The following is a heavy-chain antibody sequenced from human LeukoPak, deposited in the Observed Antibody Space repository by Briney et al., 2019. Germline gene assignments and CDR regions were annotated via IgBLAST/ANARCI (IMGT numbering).Heavy chain of an antibody. Sequence: PGGSLRLSCAVSGFTFDDYYAIHWVRQAPGKGLEWVSLISGDGRRTNYTDSVKGRFTISRDDTKSSLFLQMNSLTTDDTAFYYFAKDPHGPWGQGTLVTVAS. J-gene: IGHJ5*02. CDR2: ISGDGRRT. CDR1: GFTFDDYYA. V-gene: IGHV3-43*02. CDR3: AKDPHGP.